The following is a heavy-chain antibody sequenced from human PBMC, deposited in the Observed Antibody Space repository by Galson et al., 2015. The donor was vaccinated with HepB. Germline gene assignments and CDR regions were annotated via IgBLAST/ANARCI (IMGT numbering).Heavy chain of an antibody. V-gene: IGHV3-23*01. CDR2: ISGGGGST. J-gene: IGHJ4*02. Sequence: SLRLSCAASGFTFSNYAMNWVRQAPGKGLEWVSTISGGGGSTYYADSVKGRFTISRDNSKNTLYLQMNSLRAEDTAVYYCAKDENYYYDSSAYYDYWGQGTLVTVSS. CDR3: AKDENYYYDSSAYYDY. D-gene: IGHD3-22*01. CDR1: GFTFSNYA.